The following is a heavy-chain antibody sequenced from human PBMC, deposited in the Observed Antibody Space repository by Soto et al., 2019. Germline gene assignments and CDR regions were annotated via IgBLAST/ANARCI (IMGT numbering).Heavy chain of an antibody. V-gene: IGHV3-23*01. CDR2: ISGSGGST. J-gene: IGHJ5*02. D-gene: IGHD6-6*01. Sequence: PGGSLRLSCAASGFTFSSYAMSWVRQAPGKGLEWVSAISGSGGSTYYADSVKGRFTISRDNSKNTLYLQMNSLRAEDTAVYYCAKLSGSSIAARRGGPWFDPWGQGTLVTVSS. CDR3: AKLSGSSIAARRGGPWFDP. CDR1: GFTFSSYA.